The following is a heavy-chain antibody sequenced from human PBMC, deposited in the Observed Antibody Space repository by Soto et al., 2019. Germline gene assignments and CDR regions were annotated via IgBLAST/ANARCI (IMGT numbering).Heavy chain of an antibody. CDR1: GFRFSNYA. CDR3: AKGSATSRPYYYGY. J-gene: IGHJ4*02. CDR2: IIGAGDDT. Sequence: PGGSLRLSCAASGFRFSNYAMAWVLQTPGKGLEWISAIIGAGDDTFHADSVKGRLTISRDNSKNTLFLQMNSLRADDTALYYCAKGSATSRPYYYGYWGQGALVTVSS. V-gene: IGHV3-23*01.